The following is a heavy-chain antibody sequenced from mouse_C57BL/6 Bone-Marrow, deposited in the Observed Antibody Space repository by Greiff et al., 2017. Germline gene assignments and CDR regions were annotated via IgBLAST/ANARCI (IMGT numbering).Heavy chain of an antibody. CDR2: IYPRSGNT. D-gene: IGHD1-1*01. CDR3: AGGGSSADFDY. V-gene: IGHV1-81*01. CDR1: GYTFTSYG. Sequence: QVQLQQSGAELARPGASVKLSCKASGYTFTSYGISWVKQRPGQGLEWIGEIYPRSGNTYYNEKFKGKATLTADKSSSTAYMERRSLTSGDSAVYFGAGGGSSADFDYWGQGTTLTVSS. J-gene: IGHJ2*01.